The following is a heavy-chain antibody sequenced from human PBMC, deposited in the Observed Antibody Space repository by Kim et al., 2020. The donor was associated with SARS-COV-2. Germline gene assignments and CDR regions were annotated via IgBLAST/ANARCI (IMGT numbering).Heavy chain of an antibody. V-gene: IGHV4-39*07. CDR1: GGSISSSSYY. Sequence: SETLSLTCTVSGGSISSSSYYWGWIRQPPGKGLEWIGSIYYSGSTYYNPSLKSRVTISVDTSKNQFSLKLSSVTAAYTAVYYCARVLLSVAAAGTFSYFDYWGQGTLVTVSS. CDR2: IYYSGST. D-gene: IGHD6-13*01. J-gene: IGHJ4*02. CDR3: ARVLLSVAAAGTFSYFDY.